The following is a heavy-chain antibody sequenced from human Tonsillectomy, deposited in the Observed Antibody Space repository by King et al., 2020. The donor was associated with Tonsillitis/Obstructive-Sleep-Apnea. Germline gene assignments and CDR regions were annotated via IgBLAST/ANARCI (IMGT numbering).Heavy chain of an antibody. J-gene: IGHJ4*02. CDR2: INHSGST. V-gene: IGHV4-34*01. CDR3: ARVVPFGVASPYFDY. D-gene: IGHD3-3*01. CDR1: GGSFSGYY. Sequence: VQLQQWGAGLLKPSETLSLTCAVYGGSFSGYYWSWIRQPPGKGLEWIGEINHSGSTNYNPSLKSRVTISVDTSKNQFSLKLSSVTAADTAVYYCARVVPFGVASPYFDYWGQGTLVTVSS.